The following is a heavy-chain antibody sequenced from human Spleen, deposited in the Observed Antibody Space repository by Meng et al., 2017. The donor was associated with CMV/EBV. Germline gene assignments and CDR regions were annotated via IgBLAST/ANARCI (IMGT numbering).Heavy chain of an antibody. CDR3: ARTPTWTDPSNCFDP. D-gene: IGHD3/OR15-3a*01. Sequence: GESLKISCKGSGYSFTSYWIGWVRQMPGKGLEWMGIIYPGDSDTRYSPSFQGQVTISADKSINIVYLQWSSLKASDTAMYYCARTPTWTDPSNCFDPWGHCPLVTVSS. CDR1: GYSFTSYW. J-gene: IGHJ5*02. V-gene: IGHV5-51*01. CDR2: IYPGDSDT.